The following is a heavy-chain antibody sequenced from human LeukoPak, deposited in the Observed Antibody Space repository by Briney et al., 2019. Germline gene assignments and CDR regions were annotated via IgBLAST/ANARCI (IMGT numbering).Heavy chain of an antibody. Sequence: SETLSLTCSVSAGSISSHYWSWTRQPPGKGLEWIGYIYYSGTTNYNPSLKSRVTISVDTSKNQFSLKLSSVTAADTAVYYCARGVYIAAAQYGYWGQGTLVTVSS. V-gene: IGHV4-59*11. CDR2: IYYSGTT. D-gene: IGHD6-13*01. CDR1: AGSISSHY. CDR3: ARGVYIAAAQYGY. J-gene: IGHJ4*02.